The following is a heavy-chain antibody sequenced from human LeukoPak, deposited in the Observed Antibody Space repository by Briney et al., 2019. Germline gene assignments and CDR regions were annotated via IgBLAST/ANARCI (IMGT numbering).Heavy chain of an antibody. CDR2: IYYSGST. D-gene: IGHD2-21*02. CDR3: ARDTCGADCYALFDP. V-gene: IGHV4-31*03. CDR1: GGSISSGGYY. Sequence: ASETLSLTCTVSGGSISSGGYYWSWIRQHPGKGLEWIGYIYYSGSTYYNPSLKSRVTISVDTSKNQFSLKLSSVTAADTAVYYCARDTCGADCYALFDPWGQGTLVTVSS. J-gene: IGHJ5*02.